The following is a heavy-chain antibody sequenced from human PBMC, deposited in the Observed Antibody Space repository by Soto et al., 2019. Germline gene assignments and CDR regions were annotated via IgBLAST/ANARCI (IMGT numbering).Heavy chain of an antibody. CDR3: ARIGAVGAPPGADF. CDR2: VIPILGQA. Sequence: QVQLVQSGAEVKKPGSSVKVSCKASGGIFSSYAISWLRQAPGQGLEWMGAVIPILGQAYYAQIFQDRVTITADESTRTAYMDLISVRSDDTAVYFCARIGAVGAPPGADFWGQGPLVTVPS. CDR1: GGIFSSYA. V-gene: IGHV1-69*01. J-gene: IGHJ4*02. D-gene: IGHD1-26*01.